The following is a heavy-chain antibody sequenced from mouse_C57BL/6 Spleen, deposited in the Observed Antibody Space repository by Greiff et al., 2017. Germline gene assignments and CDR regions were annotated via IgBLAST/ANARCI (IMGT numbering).Heavy chain of an antibody. CDR2: IDPSDSYT. CDR3: ARSGGYYGSSLDY. D-gene: IGHD1-1*01. V-gene: IGHV1-69*01. Sequence: QVQLQQPGAELVMPGASVKLSCKASGYTFTSYWMHWVKQRPGQGLEWIGEIDPSDSYTNYNQKFKGKSTLTVDKSSSTAYMQLSSLTSEDSAVYYCARSGGYYGSSLDYWGQGTTLTVSS. CDR1: GYTFTSYW. J-gene: IGHJ2*01.